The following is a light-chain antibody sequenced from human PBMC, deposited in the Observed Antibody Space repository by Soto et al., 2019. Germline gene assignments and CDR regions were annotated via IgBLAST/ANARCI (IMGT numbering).Light chain of an antibody. CDR2: GAS. V-gene: IGKV3-15*01. CDR3: QQYNNWPPLN. CDR1: QSVRSN. Sequence: EIVMTQSPATLSVSPGDRATLSCRASQSVRSNLAWYQQKPGQAPRLLIYGASSRATDIPARFSGSGSGTEFTLTISSLQSEDFAVYYCQQYNNWPPLNFGQGTRLEIK. J-gene: IGKJ5*01.